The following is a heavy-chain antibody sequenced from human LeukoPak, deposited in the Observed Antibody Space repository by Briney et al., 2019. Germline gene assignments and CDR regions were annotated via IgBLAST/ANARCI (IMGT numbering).Heavy chain of an antibody. CDR3: ARSYCSSTSCSGPWFDP. CDR1: GFTFSSYA. J-gene: IGHJ5*02. CDR2: ISSSSSYI. D-gene: IGHD2-2*01. Sequence: GGSLRLSCAASGFTFSSYAMSWVRQAPGKGLEWVSSISSSSSYIYYADSVKGRFTISRDNSKNTLYLQMNSLRAEDTAVYYCARSYCSSTSCSGPWFDPWGQGTLVTVSS. V-gene: IGHV3-21*01.